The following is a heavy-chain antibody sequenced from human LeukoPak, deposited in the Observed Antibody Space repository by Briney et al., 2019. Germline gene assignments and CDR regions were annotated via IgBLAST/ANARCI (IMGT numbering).Heavy chain of an antibody. Sequence: AASVKVSCKASGYTFTGYYMHWVRQAPGQGLEWMGWINPNSGGTNYAQKFQGRVIMTRDTSISTAYMELSRLRSDDTAVYYCARKTRFAMIVVDAFDIWGQGTMVTVSS. V-gene: IGHV1-2*02. CDR2: INPNSGGT. D-gene: IGHD3-22*01. CDR3: ARKTRFAMIVVDAFDI. J-gene: IGHJ3*02. CDR1: GYTFTGYY.